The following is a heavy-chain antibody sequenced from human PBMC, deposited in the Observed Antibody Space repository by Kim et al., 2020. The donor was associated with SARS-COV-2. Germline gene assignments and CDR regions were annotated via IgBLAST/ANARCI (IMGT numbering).Heavy chain of an antibody. D-gene: IGHD3-10*01. CDR3: ARGKARYYFDY. Sequence: TYYNPSLKSRVTISVDTSKNQFSLKLSSVTAADTAVYYCARGKARYYFDYWGQGTLVTVSS. V-gene: IGHV4-31*02. J-gene: IGHJ4*02. CDR2: T.